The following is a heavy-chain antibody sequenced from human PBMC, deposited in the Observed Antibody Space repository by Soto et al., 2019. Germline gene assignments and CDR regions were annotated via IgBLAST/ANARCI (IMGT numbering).Heavy chain of an antibody. CDR3: ARYHYGDYGVTTDRWYFDL. J-gene: IGHJ2*01. CDR2: IYWDDDK. V-gene: IGHV2-5*02. D-gene: IGHD4-17*01. Sequence: QITLKESGPTLVKPTQTLTLTCTFSGFSLSTSGVGVGWIRQPPGKALEWLALIYWDDDKRYSPSLKSRLTITKDTSKNQVVLTMTNMDPVDTATDYCARYHYGDYGVTTDRWYFDLWGRGTLVTVSS. CDR1: GFSLSTSGVG.